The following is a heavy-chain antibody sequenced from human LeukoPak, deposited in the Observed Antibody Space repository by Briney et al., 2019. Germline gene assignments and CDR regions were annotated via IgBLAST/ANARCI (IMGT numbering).Heavy chain of an antibody. CDR3: ARASPFDGGNYYYYYGMDV. J-gene: IGHJ6*02. CDR2: IYYSGSA. CDR1: GGSISSYY. D-gene: IGHD4-23*01. Sequence: SETLSLTCTVSGGSISSYYWSWIRQPPGKGLEWIGYIYYSGSANYNPSLKSRVTISVDTSKNQFSLKLSSVTAADTAVYYCARASPFDGGNYYYYYGMDVWGQGTTVTVSS. V-gene: IGHV4-59*01.